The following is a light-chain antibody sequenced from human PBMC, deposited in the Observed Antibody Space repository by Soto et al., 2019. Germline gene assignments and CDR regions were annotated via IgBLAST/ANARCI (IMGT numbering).Light chain of an antibody. Sequence: DIQLTQSPSSLSASVGDRVTITCRVSQAIRSHLNWYRQKPGKVPNLLINSASTLQSGVPSRFSGSGSGTHCTLTLSSLHPEDVANYNGHRTYNALSINFGHGTRLEIK. CDR3: HRTYNALSIN. J-gene: IGKJ5*01. CDR1: QAIRSH. CDR2: SAS. V-gene: IGKV1-27*01.